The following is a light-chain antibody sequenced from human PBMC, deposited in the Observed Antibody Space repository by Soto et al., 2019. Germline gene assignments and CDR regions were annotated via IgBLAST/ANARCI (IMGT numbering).Light chain of an antibody. CDR3: MQGTYWTRLT. J-gene: IGKJ4*01. CDR2: KGS. CDR1: QSLVYSDGNTY. Sequence: DVVMTQSPLSLPVTLGQPASISCRSSQSLVYSDGNTYLNWFHQRPGQSPRRLIYKGSNRDSGVPDRFSGSGSGTAFTLKISRVEAEDVGVYYCMQGTYWTRLTFGGGTKVEIK. V-gene: IGKV2-30*01.